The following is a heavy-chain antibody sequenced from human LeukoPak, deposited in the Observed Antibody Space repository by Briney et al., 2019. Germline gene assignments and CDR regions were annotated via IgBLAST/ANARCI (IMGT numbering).Heavy chain of an antibody. CDR1: GYTFTGYY. Sequence: ASVKVSCKAPGYTFTGYYMHWVRQAPGQGLEWMGWINPNSGGTNYAQKFQGRVTMTRDTSISTAYMELSRLRSDDTAVYYCARDVWSGYYGAFDIWGQGTMVTVSS. J-gene: IGHJ3*02. CDR3: ARDVWSGYYGAFDI. V-gene: IGHV1-2*02. D-gene: IGHD3-3*01. CDR2: INPNSGGT.